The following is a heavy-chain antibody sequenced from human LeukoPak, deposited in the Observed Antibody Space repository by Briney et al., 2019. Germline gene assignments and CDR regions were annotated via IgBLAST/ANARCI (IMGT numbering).Heavy chain of an antibody. D-gene: IGHD3-10*01. Sequence: SQTLSLTCAISGDSVSSNSAAWNRIRQSPSRGLEWLGRTYYRSKWYNDYAVSVKSRITINPDTSKNQFSLQLNSVTPEDTAVYYCARELGYYGSGSYYNNDAFDYWGQGTLVTVSS. CDR1: GDSVSSNSAA. V-gene: IGHV6-1*01. J-gene: IGHJ4*02. CDR3: ARELGYYGSGSYYNNDAFDY. CDR2: TYYRSKWYN.